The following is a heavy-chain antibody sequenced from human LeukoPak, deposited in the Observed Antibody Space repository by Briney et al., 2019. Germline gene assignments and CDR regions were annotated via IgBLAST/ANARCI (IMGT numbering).Heavy chain of an antibody. CDR3: AKVEVVVTEAARPFDS. D-gene: IGHD2-15*01. J-gene: IGHJ4*02. V-gene: IGHV3-30*18. Sequence: GGSLRLSCAASGFTFSDYGMHWVRQAPGKGLEWVAVISYDGSNKYYADSVKGRFTISRDNSQNTLYLQMNSLRTEDTAVYYCAKVEVVVTEAARPFDSWGQGTLVTVSS. CDR1: GFTFSDYG. CDR2: ISYDGSNK.